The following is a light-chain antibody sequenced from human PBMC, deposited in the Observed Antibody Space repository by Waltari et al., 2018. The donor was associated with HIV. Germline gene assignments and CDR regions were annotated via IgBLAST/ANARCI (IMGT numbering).Light chain of an antibody. Sequence: QSLLTQPPSVSGAPGQNVPIPCTGSSSNLGADYYIHWYQQLPGTAPKLLIYFNNNRPAGVPDRFSGSKSGTSASLAITGLQAEDEADYYCQSYDSRVFGGGTKLTVL. CDR2: FNN. V-gene: IGLV1-40*01. J-gene: IGLJ3*02. CDR3: QSYDSRV. CDR1: SSNLGADYY.